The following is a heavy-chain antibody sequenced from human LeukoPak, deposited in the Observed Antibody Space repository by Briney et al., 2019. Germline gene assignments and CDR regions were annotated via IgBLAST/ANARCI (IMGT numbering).Heavy chain of an antibody. D-gene: IGHD3-3*01. CDR1: GFTFSSYA. CDR3: ARDSSYYDFWSGFDY. V-gene: IGHV3-30-3*01. CDR2: ISHDGSNK. Sequence: GRSLRLSCAASGFTFSSYAMHWVRQAPGKGLEWVAVISHDGSNKYYADSVKGRFTISRDNSKNTLYLQMNSLRAEDTAVYYCARDSSYYDFWSGFDYWGQGTLVTVSS. J-gene: IGHJ4*02.